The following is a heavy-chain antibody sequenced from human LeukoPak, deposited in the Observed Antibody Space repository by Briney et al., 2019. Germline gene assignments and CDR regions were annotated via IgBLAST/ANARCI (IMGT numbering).Heavy chain of an antibody. CDR1: GASFTSNSAA. CDR2: TWDRFKGTN. Sequence: SQSLSLTCAISGASFTSNSAAWDWITQTPSRGFEWLGRTWDRFKGTNDYALSMKSRITNNPDTATNQFSLQLNSVTPEDTTMYYCTTSPWANWAGGMDAWGQGTPVTVSS. D-gene: IGHD7-27*01. J-gene: IGHJ6*02. V-gene: IGHV6-1*01. CDR3: TTSPWANWAGGMDA.